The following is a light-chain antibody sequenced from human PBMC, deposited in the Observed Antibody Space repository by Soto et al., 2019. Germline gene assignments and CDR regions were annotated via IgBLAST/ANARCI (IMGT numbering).Light chain of an antibody. CDR1: QTVFSYY. V-gene: IGKV3-20*01. CDR3: HQSDDSPWP. J-gene: IGKJ1*01. Sequence: EVVFTMSPGTLSFTTKERATLPCRATQTVFSYYIGWDRQKPGQAPRGLFVGASSRATGIPERFVGSGSGTDFTLTVTRLEAEDSAVSFCHQSDDSPWPFGQ. CDR2: GAS.